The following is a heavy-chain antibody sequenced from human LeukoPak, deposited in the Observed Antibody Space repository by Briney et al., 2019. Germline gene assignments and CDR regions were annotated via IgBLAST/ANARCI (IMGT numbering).Heavy chain of an antibody. CDR3: AKYIVGATKGYFDY. CDR1: GFTFSSYA. Sequence: GGSLRLSCAASGFTFSSYAMSWVRQAPGKGLEWVSGISGSGGNTYYADSVKGRFTISRDNSKNTLYLQMNSLRAEDTAVYYCAKYIVGATKGYFDYRGQGTLVTVSS. J-gene: IGHJ4*02. CDR2: ISGSGGNT. V-gene: IGHV3-23*01. D-gene: IGHD1-26*01.